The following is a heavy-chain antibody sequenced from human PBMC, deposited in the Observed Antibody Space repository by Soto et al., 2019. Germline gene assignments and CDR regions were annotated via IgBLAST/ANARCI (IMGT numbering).Heavy chain of an antibody. CDR3: AREYRGYDWNGMDV. CDR1: GGSISSSSYY. Sequence: LSLTCTVSGGSISSSSYYWGWVRQAPGKGLEWVAVISYDGSNKYYADSVKGRFTISRDNSKNTLYLQMNSLRAEDTAVYYCAREYRGYDWNGMDVWGQGTTVTVSS. J-gene: IGHJ6*02. D-gene: IGHD5-12*01. CDR2: ISYDGSNK. V-gene: IGHV3-30-3*01.